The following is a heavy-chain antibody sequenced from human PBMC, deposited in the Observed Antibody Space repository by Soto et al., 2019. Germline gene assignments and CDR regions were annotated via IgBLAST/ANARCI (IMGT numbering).Heavy chain of an antibody. CDR2: ISWDGDHI. CDR3: TYTQYPYDTSGYFPLDY. J-gene: IGHJ4*02. Sequence: GGSLRLSCAASGFTFHNYAMHWVRQAPGKGLEWVSLISWDGDHIYSADSVKGRFTISRDNSKNSLYLQMNSLRTEDTAFYYCTYTQYPYDTSGYFPLDYCGQGTLVTVS. D-gene: IGHD3-22*01. V-gene: IGHV3-43D*04. CDR1: GFTFHNYA.